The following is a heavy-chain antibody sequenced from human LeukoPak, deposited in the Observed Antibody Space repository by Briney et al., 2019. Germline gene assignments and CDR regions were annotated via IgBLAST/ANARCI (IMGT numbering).Heavy chain of an antibody. V-gene: IGHV4-30-2*01. D-gene: IGHD1/OR15-1a*01. Sequence: PSETLTLTCAVSGGFISSCGYSWGWIPQPTGKGLEWIGYIYHSGSTYYNPALKSRATISVDRSNTQCSLKLSSVTAADTAVYYYARGRSRTFDYWGQGTLVTVSS. CDR3: ARGRSRTFDY. CDR2: IYHSGST. CDR1: GGFISSCGYS. J-gene: IGHJ4*02.